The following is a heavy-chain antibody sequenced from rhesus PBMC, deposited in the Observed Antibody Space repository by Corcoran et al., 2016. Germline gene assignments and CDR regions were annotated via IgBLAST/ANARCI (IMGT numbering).Heavy chain of an antibody. J-gene: IGHJ4*01. Sequence: EVQLVQSGAEVKKPGASVKISCKASGYTFTDYYLHWVRQAPGKGLEWRGRVVPEDGKEIHAQKFQTRVTFTADTSTATAYMERSSLRSEDTAVYYCATDRTATADYWGQGVLVTVSS. CDR2: VVPEDGKE. CDR1: GYTFTDYY. CDR3: ATDRTATADY. D-gene: IGHD5-12*01. V-gene: IGHV1-111*02.